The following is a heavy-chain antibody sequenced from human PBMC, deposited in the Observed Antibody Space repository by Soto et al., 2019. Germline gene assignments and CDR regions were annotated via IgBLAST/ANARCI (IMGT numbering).Heavy chain of an antibody. Sequence: EVQLVESGGGLXXXGGXXXLSCAASGFXXXXXSMNXXXQAPGKGLEWVSSISSSSSYIYYADSVKGRFTISRDNAKNSLYLQMNSLRAEDTAVYYCARVWSDYSNYDWYFDLWGRGTLVTVSS. CDR3: ARVWSDYSNYDWYFDL. CDR1: GFXXXXXS. V-gene: IGHV3-21*01. D-gene: IGHD4-4*01. CDR2: ISSSSSYI. J-gene: IGHJ2*01.